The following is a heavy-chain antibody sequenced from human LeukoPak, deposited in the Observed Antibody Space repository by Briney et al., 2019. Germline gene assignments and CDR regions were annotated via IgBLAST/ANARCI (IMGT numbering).Heavy chain of an antibody. D-gene: IGHD4-17*01. CDR3: ARNYGEQHYFDC. CDR2: INPANSDT. V-gene: IGHV5-51*01. Sequence: GESLKISCKGSGYTFTTYWIAWVRQMPGKGLEYMGIINPANSDTRYSPSFQGQVTISADKSISTAYLQWRSLKTSDTAMYYCARNYGEQHYFDCWGQGTLVTVSS. J-gene: IGHJ4*02. CDR1: GYTFTTYW.